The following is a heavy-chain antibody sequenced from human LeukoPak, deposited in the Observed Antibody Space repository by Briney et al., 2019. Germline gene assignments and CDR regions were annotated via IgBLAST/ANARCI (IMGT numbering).Heavy chain of an antibody. J-gene: IGHJ5*02. Sequence: SETLSLTCTVSGGSISSYYWSWIRQPPGKGLEWIGRIYTTGSTTYNPSLKSRVTISVDKSKNQFSLKLSSVTTADTAVYYCARAGAWQIDPWGQGTLVTVSS. V-gene: IGHV4-4*07. D-gene: IGHD3-10*01. CDR3: ARAGAWQIDP. CDR2: IYTTGST. CDR1: GGSISSYY.